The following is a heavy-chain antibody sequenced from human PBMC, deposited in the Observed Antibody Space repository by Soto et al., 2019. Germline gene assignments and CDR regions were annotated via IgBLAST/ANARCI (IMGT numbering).Heavy chain of an antibody. CDR2: IYYSGST. V-gene: IGHV4-61*05. CDR3: ARLPGYCSGDSCRIDY. Sequence: SETLSLTCTVSGGSITYINNHYCSWFRLPPGKGLEWIGYIYYSGSTNYNPSLKSRITISVDTSKNQFSLKLSSVTAADTAVYFCARLPGYCSGDSCRIDYWGQGTLVTVSS. CDR1: GGSITYINNHY. D-gene: IGHD2-15*01. J-gene: IGHJ4*02.